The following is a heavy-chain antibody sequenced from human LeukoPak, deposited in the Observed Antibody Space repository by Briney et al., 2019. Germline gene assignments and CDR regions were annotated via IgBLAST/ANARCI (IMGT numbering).Heavy chain of an antibody. D-gene: IGHD3-22*01. CDR2: INPNSGGT. V-gene: IGHV1-2*02. Sequence: ASVKVSCKAFGYTLTSYYVHWVRQAPGQGLEWMGWINPNSGGTNYAQKFQGRVTMTRDTSSTTAYMELSRLRSDDTAVYYCARLVVISTTSEYFQEWGQGTLVIVSS. CDR3: ARLVVISTTSEYFQE. J-gene: IGHJ1*01. CDR1: GYTLTSYY.